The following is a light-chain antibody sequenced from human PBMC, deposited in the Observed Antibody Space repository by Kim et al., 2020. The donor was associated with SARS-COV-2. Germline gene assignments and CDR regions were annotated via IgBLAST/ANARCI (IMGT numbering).Light chain of an antibody. CDR2: LAA. CDR3: MQTLQTPAT. V-gene: IGKV2-28*01. Sequence: PAAISGRYRRSLLHDNGYNYLNWSLQKPGQSPQLLVYLAASRASGIPDRFSGSGSGTNFILKTNKMEAEDVGSYYCMQTLQTPATFGQGTKLEI. CDR1: RSLLHDNGYNY. J-gene: IGKJ2*01.